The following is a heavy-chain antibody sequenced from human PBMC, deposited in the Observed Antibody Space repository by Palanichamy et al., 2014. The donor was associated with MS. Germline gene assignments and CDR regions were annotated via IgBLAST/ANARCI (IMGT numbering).Heavy chain of an antibody. CDR1: GFTFRHYG. V-gene: IGHV3-30*02. J-gene: IGHJ6*02. Sequence: VQLVESGGGVVQPGGSLRLSCAASGFTFRHYGMHWVRQAPGKGLEWVAFIWYDGSDKYYVDSVKCRFTISRDNSKNTLDLQMNSPRAEDTAVYYCAKDLDSQSPNIIGLRFFSYVMDVWGQGSTVTVSS. CDR3: AKDLDSQSPNIIGLRFFSYVMDV. CDR2: IWYDGSDK. D-gene: IGHD3/OR15-3a*01.